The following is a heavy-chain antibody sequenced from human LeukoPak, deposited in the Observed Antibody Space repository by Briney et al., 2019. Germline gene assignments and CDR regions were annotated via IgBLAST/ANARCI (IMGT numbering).Heavy chain of an antibody. Sequence: GGSLRLSCAASGFTFSTYSMNWVRQAPGKGLEWVSSISSSTTYIYYADSVKGRFTIFRDNAKNSLYLQMNSLRAEDTAVYYCARDTSLAGTPYFDYWGQGTLVTVSS. D-gene: IGHD1-1*01. J-gene: IGHJ4*02. CDR3: ARDTSLAGTPYFDY. V-gene: IGHV3-21*01. CDR1: GFTFSTYS. CDR2: ISSSTTYI.